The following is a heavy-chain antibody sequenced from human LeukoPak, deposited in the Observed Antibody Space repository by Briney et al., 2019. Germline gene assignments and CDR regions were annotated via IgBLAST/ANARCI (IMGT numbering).Heavy chain of an antibody. J-gene: IGHJ4*02. V-gene: IGHV3-33*06. Sequence: GRSLRLSCGASRFTFSNYGMHWVRQAPGKGLEWVALIWHDGSNEYYGDSVKGRFTISRDSSKNTLFLQMNSLRAEDTAVYYCAKKRGTGLQRFIDYWGQGTLVTVSS. D-gene: IGHD7-27*01. CDR3: AKKRGTGLQRFIDY. CDR2: IWHDGSNE. CDR1: RFTFSNYG.